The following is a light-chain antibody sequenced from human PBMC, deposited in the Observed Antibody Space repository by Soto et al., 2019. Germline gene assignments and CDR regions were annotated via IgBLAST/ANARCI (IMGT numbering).Light chain of an antibody. CDR3: PQYGSSPIT. J-gene: IGKJ5*01. V-gene: IGKV3-20*01. CDR2: GAS. CDR1: QSVSSSY. Sequence: EIVLTQSPGTLSLSPGERATLSCRASQSVSSSYLAWYQQKPGQAPRLLIYGASSRATGIPDRFSGSGSGTAFPLTISRLEPEEFAVYYCPQYGSSPITFGQGTRLEIK.